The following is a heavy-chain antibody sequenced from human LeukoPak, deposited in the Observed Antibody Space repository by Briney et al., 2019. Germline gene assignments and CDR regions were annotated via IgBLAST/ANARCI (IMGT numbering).Heavy chain of an antibody. J-gene: IGHJ4*02. Sequence: SETLSLTCTVSGGSISSYYWSWIRQPPGKGLEWIGYIYYSGSTNYNPSLKSRVTISVDTSKNQFSLKLSSVTAADTAVYYCARDSEKYCSGGSCFQIDYWGQGTLVTVSS. CDR3: ARDSEKYCSGGSCFQIDY. CDR2: IYYSGST. CDR1: GGSISSYY. V-gene: IGHV4-59*12. D-gene: IGHD2-15*01.